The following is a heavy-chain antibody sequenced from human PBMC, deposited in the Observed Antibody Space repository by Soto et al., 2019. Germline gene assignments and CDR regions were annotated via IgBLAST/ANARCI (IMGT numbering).Heavy chain of an antibody. CDR2: IIAIFGTT. V-gene: IGHV1-18*01. CDR3: ARDRELWLRVPRFDY. Sequence: GASVKVSCKASGGTFSSYAISWVRQAPGQGLEWMGGIIAIFGTTNYAQKLQGRVTMTTDTSTSTAYMELRSLRSDDTAVYYCARDRELWLRVPRFDYWGQGTLVTVSS. CDR1: GGTFSSYA. J-gene: IGHJ4*02. D-gene: IGHD5-18*01.